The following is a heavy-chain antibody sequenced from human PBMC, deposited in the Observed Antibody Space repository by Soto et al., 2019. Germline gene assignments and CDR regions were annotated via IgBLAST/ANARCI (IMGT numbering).Heavy chain of an antibody. CDR2: IIPIFGTA. Sequence: QVQLVQSGAEVNKPGSSVKVSCKASGGTFSSYAISWVRQAPGQGLEWMGGIIPIFGTANYAQKFQGRVTITADKSTSTAYMELSSLRSEDTAVYYCARGRGYDSSGYSPSNWFDPWGQGTLVTVSS. D-gene: IGHD3-22*01. V-gene: IGHV1-69*06. CDR3: ARGRGYDSSGYSPSNWFDP. CDR1: GGTFSSYA. J-gene: IGHJ5*02.